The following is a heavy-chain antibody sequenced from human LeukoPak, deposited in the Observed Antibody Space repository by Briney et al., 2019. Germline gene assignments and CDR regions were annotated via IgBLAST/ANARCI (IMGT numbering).Heavy chain of an antibody. J-gene: IGHJ4*02. CDR2: ISYDGRNK. Sequence: GGSLRLSCAPSGLLFSSHGVHWAPQAPGEGLEWLADISYDGRNKYYADSVKGGFTISRDNSKNKLYLQMNSLRAEDTAVYYCAKAGSWIGELLYFDYWGRGTLVTVSS. D-gene: IGHD3-10*01. CDR1: GLLFSSHG. V-gene: IGHV3-30*18. CDR3: AKAGSWIGELLYFDY.